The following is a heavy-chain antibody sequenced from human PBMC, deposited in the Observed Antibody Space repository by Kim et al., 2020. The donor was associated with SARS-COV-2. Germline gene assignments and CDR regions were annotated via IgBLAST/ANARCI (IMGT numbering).Heavy chain of an antibody. CDR2: ISYEGSKK. CDR3: AKRGGVFDFSSSSYIDY. CDR1: GFNFNYYG. V-gene: IGHV3-30*18. Sequence: GGSLRLSCVVSGFNFNYYGMHWVRQAPGKGLGWVAGISYEGSKKFYADSLMGRFTISRDSSKNTLYLQMDSLISEATAVYYCAKRGGVFDFSSSSYIDY. D-gene: IGHD3-3*01. J-gene: IGHJ4*01.